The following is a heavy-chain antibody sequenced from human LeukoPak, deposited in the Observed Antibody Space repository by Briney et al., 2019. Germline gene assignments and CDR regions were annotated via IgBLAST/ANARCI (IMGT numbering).Heavy chain of an antibody. CDR3: ARVFARGGEISGSYYYY. Sequence: ASVKVSCKASGGTFSTYAVNWVRQAPGQGLEWMGGIIPLFGTANYAQKFQGRVTITTDESTSTAYMELSSLRSGDTAIYYCARVFARGGEISGSYYYYWGQGTLVTVSS. V-gene: IGHV1-69*05. CDR1: GGTFSTYA. CDR2: IIPLFGTA. D-gene: IGHD1-26*01. J-gene: IGHJ4*02.